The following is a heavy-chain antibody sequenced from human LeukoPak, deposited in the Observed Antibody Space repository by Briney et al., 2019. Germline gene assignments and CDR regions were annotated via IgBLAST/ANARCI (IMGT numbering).Heavy chain of an antibody. D-gene: IGHD2/OR15-2a*01. CDR1: GFTFSTYW. J-gene: IGHJ4*02. CDR2: MKRDGSEI. CDR3: ARGGLSIMGY. V-gene: IGHV3-7*03. Sequence: QPGGSLRLSCSASGFTFSTYWMSWVRQAPGKGLEWVANMKRDGSEIYYVDSVKGRFTISRDNAKNSLYLQMNSLRAEDTAVYFCARGGLSIMGYWGQGTLVTVSS.